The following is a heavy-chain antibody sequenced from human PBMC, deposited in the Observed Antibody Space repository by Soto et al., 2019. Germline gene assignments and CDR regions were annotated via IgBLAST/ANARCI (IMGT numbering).Heavy chain of an antibody. CDR1: GFTFSDYA. Sequence: QVQLVESGGGVVQPGRSLRLSCAASGFTFSDYAMHWVRQAPGKGLDWVAYVIYDGTNKYYADSVKGRFSISRDNSKNTLYLQMNSLTTEDTALYYCAREGGGSNGLDPWGQGTLVTVSS. D-gene: IGHD1-26*01. V-gene: IGHV3-30-3*01. J-gene: IGHJ5*02. CDR2: VIYDGTNK. CDR3: AREGGGSNGLDP.